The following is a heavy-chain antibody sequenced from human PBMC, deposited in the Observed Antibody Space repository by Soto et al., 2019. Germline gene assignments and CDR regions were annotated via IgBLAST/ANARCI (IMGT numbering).Heavy chain of an antibody. J-gene: IGHJ6*02. V-gene: IGHV3-74*01. Sequence: EVQLVESGGGLVQPGGSLRLSCAASGFTFSSYWMHWVRQAPGKGLVWVSRINSDGSSTNYADSVKGRFTISRDNARNTLFLQMDTLRAEDTAVYYCTRSGRSPYYYGMDVWGQGTTVTVSS. D-gene: IGHD6-25*01. CDR3: TRSGRSPYYYGMDV. CDR1: GFTFSSYW. CDR2: INSDGSST.